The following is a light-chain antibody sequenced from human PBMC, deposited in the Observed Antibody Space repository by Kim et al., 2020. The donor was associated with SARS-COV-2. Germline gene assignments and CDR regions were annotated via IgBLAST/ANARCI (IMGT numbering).Light chain of an antibody. J-gene: IGKJ1*01. CDR1: QDIRSN. CDR2: DAA. Sequence: SPGESAPLSCRASQDIRSNLAWYQQKPGQPPRLLIYDAATRATGIPARFSGSGSGTEFSLTIDSLQSEDSAVYFCQQYNDWPPWTFGQGTKVDIK. CDR3: QQYNDWPPWT. V-gene: IGKV3D-15*01.